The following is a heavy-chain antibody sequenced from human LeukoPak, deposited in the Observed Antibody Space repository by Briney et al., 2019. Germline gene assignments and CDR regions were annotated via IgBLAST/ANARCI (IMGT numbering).Heavy chain of an antibody. Sequence: ASEKVSCKASGYTFTGYYMHWVRQAPGQGLEWMGWINPNSGGTNYAQKFQGRVTMTRDTSISTAYMELSRLRSDDTAVYYCARGGAAAGKGALYYFDYWGQGTLVTVSS. V-gene: IGHV1-2*02. D-gene: IGHD6-13*01. CDR3: ARGGAAAGKGALYYFDY. J-gene: IGHJ4*02. CDR1: GYTFTGYY. CDR2: INPNSGGT.